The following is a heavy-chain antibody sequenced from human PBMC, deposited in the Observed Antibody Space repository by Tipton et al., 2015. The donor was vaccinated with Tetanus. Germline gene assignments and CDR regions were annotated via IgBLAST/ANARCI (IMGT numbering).Heavy chain of an antibody. J-gene: IGHJ5*02. CDR1: GGSSSSFY. V-gene: IGHV4-34*01. D-gene: IGHD1-1*01. Sequence: GLVKPSETLSLTCEVSGGSSSSFYWSWIRQPPGGGLEWIGEINQRGTTYNPSLNRRATISVDSSATQLSLFITSMTAADAAVYYCAVLPKHWQAPRGAPWGQGILVTVSS. CDR2: INQRGT. CDR3: AVLPKHWQAPRGAP.